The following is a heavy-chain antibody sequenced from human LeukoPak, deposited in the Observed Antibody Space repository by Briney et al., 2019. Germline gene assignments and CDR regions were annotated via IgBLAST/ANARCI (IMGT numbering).Heavy chain of an antibody. Sequence: ASVKVSCKPSGYTFTDYYIHWVRQAPGQGLEWMGWIIPDSGGTNYAQKFQGRVTMTRDSSISTASMELNRLRSDDTVVYYCARGHVDTSLDYWGQGTLVTVSS. V-gene: IGHV1-2*02. D-gene: IGHD5-24*01. CDR3: ARGHVDTSLDY. J-gene: IGHJ4*02. CDR2: IIPDSGGT. CDR1: GYTFTDYY.